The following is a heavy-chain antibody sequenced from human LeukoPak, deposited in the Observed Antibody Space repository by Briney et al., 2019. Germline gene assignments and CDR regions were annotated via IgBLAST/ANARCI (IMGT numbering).Heavy chain of an antibody. CDR3: ARVRVGANDAFDI. CDR2: IIPIFGTA. Sequence: ASVKVSCTASGGTFSSYAISWVRQAPGQGLEWMGGIIPIFGTANYAQKFQGRVTITADESTSTAYMELSSLRSEDTAVYYCARVRVGANDAFDIWGQGTMVTVSS. CDR1: GGTFSSYA. V-gene: IGHV1-69*13. D-gene: IGHD1-26*01. J-gene: IGHJ3*02.